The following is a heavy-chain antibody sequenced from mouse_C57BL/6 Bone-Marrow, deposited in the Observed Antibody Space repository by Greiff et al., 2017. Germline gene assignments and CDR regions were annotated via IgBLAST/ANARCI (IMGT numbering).Heavy chain of an antibody. CDR1: GYTFTSYW. D-gene: IGHD2-3*01. Sequence: QVQLQQPGAELVKPGASVKVSCKASGYTFTSYWMHWVKQRPGQGLEWIGRIHPSDSDTNYNQTFKGKATLTVAKSSSTAYMQLKSLTSEDAAVYYCARVGWLRYFDVWGKGTTVTVSS. V-gene: IGHV1-74*01. CDR3: ARVGWLRYFDV. CDR2: IHPSDSDT. J-gene: IGHJ1*03.